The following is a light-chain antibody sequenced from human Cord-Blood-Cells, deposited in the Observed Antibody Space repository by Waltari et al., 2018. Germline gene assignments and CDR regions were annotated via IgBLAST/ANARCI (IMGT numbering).Light chain of an antibody. CDR3: SSYAGSNNLV. V-gene: IGLV2-8*01. CDR1: SSAVGGYNY. J-gene: IGLJ1*01. Sequence: QSALTQPPSASGSPGQSVTISCTGTSSAVGGYNYVSWYQQHPGKAPKLMIYEVSKRPSGVHDRFSGSKSGNTASLTVSGLQAEDEADYYCSSYAGSNNLVFGTGTKVTVL. CDR2: EVS.